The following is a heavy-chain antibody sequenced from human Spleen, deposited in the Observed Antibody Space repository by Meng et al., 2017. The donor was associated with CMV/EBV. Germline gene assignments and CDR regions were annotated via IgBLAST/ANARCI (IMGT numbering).Heavy chain of an antibody. CDR1: GFSFSSYG. CDR2: IRFDGSNT. D-gene: IGHD4-23*01. J-gene: IGHJ6*02. CDR3: AKAPSVAHYFGLDV. V-gene: IGHV3-30*02. Sequence: GGSLRLSCAASGFSFSSYGMHWVRQAPGKGLEWVAFIRFDGSNTYYADSVEGRFTISRDNSKNKLFVQINSLRTADTAVYYCAKAPSVAHYFGLDVWGQGTTVTVSS.